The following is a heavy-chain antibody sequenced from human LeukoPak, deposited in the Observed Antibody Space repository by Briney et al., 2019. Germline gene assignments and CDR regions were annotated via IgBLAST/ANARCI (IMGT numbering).Heavy chain of an antibody. V-gene: IGHV4-39*01. D-gene: IGHD3-22*01. CDR1: GGSISSSSYY. CDR3: ARNFREISSGYYYPLDY. Sequence: SETLSLTCTVSGGSISSSSYYWGWIRQPPGKGLEWIGSIYYSGSTYYNPSLKSQVTISVDTSKNQFSLKLSSVTAADTAVYYCARNFREISSGYYYPLDYWGQGTLVTVSS. J-gene: IGHJ4*02. CDR2: IYYSGST.